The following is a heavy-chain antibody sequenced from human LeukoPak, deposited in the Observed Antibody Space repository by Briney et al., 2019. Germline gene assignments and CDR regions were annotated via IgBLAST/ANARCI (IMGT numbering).Heavy chain of an antibody. CDR3: AKDTPVHDY. V-gene: IGHV3-23*01. CDR1: GFTFSSFA. Sequence: PPGGTLSLSCAASGFTFSSFAMSRLRQAPGNGLEWVSAISGSGGSTYYADSVKGRFTISRDNSKNTLYLQMNSLRAEDTAVYYCAKDTPVHDYWGQGTLVTVSS. J-gene: IGHJ4*02. CDR2: ISGSGGST.